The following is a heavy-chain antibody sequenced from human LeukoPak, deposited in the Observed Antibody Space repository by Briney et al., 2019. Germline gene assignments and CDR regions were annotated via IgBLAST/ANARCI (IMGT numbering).Heavy chain of an antibody. V-gene: IGHV3-30-3*01. D-gene: IGHD1-1*01. J-gene: IGHJ6*03. CDR2: ISYDGSNK. CDR1: GFTFSSYA. CDR3: ARDKGLGLGTYYMDV. Sequence: GRSLRLSCAASGFTFSSYAMHWVRQAPGKGLEWVAVISYDGSNKYYADSVKGRFTISRDNAKNSLYLQMNSLRAEDTAVYYCARDKGLGLGTYYMDVWGKGTTVTVSS.